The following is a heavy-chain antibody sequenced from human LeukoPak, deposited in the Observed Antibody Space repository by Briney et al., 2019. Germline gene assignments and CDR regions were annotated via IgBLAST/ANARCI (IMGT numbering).Heavy chain of an antibody. D-gene: IGHD2-21*02. CDR1: AFTFSSYG. CDR3: AKDISGGDCPDY. Sequence: PGGSLRLSCAASAFTFSSYGMHWVRQAPGKGLEWVAVISYDGSDKYYADSVKGRFTISRGNSKNTVYLQMNNLRGDDTAVYYCAKDISGGDCPDYWGQGTLVTVSS. V-gene: IGHV3-30*18. CDR2: ISYDGSDK. J-gene: IGHJ4*02.